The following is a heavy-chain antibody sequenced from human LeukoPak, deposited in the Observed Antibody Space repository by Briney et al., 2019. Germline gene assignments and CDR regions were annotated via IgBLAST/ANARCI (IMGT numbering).Heavy chain of an antibody. CDR3: ATESSYCSNITCYSSGLDP. Sequence: ASVKVSCKASGYTFINYDINWVRQAPGQGLEWMGWLTPNSGDTGFAQRFQGRVTITGEMSLGTAYLELSGLTSEDTAVYYCATESSYCSNITCYSSGLDPWGQGTLVTVSS. V-gene: IGHV1-8*01. D-gene: IGHD2-2*01. CDR1: GYTFINYD. J-gene: IGHJ5*02. CDR2: LTPNSGDT.